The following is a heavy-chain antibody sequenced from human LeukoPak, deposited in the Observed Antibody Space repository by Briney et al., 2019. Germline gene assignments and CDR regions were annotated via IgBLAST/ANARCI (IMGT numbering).Heavy chain of an antibody. D-gene: IGHD6-13*01. CDR1: GFTFSSYS. CDR3: ARGRGSWYGVYFDY. Sequence: GGSLRLSCAASGFTFSSYSMNWVRQAPGKGLEWVSSISSSSSYIYYADSVKGRFTVSRDNAKNSLYLQMNSLRTEDTAVYYCARGRGSWYGVYFDYWGQGTLVTVSS. J-gene: IGHJ4*02. V-gene: IGHV3-21*01. CDR2: ISSSSSYI.